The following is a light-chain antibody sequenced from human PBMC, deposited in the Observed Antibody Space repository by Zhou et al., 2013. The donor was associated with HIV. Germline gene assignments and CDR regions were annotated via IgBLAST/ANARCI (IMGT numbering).Light chain of an antibody. CDR2: DAS. Sequence: EIVMTQSPATLSVSPGERATVSCRASQSVRVYLAWYQQKPGQAPRLLIYDASTRATGIPARFSGSGSGTDFTLTISRLEPEDFAVYYCHQYGRSPSFGQGTRLEIK. J-gene: IGKJ5*01. CDR1: QSVRVY. V-gene: IGKV3-20*01. CDR3: HQYGRSPS.